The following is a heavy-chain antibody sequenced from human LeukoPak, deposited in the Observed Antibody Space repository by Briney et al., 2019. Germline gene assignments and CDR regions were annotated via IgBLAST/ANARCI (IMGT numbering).Heavy chain of an antibody. V-gene: IGHV1-8*01. CDR1: GYTFTSYD. Sequence: GASVKVSCKASGYTFTSYDINWVRQATGQGLEWMGWMNPNSGNTGYAQKFQGRVTMTRNTSISTAYMELSSLRSEDTAVYYCARAGGPHSSGRYEVSMDYGMDVWGQGTTVTVSS. D-gene: IGHD6-19*01. J-gene: IGHJ6*02. CDR3: ARAGGPHSSGRYEVSMDYGMDV. CDR2: MNPNSGNT.